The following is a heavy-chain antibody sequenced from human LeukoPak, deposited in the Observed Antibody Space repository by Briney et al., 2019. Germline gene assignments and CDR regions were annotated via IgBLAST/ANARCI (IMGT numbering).Heavy chain of an antibody. CDR2: ISGSGGST. Sequence: TGGSLRLSCAASGFTFSSYAMSWVRQAPGKGLEWVSAISGSGGSTYYADSVKGRFTISRDNSKNTLYLQMNSLRAEDTAVYYCAKDAAMITLGGVIVTPFDYWGQGTLVTVSS. CDR3: AKDAAMITLGGVIVTPFDY. V-gene: IGHV3-23*01. D-gene: IGHD3-16*02. CDR1: GFTFSSYA. J-gene: IGHJ4*02.